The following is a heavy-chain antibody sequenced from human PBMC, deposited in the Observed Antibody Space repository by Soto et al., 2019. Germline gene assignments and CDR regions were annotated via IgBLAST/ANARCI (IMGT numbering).Heavy chain of an antibody. CDR1: WFSVSSKY. D-gene: IGHD6-19*01. CDR3: VQTTGWPGFDF. CDR2: IYGGGTT. J-gene: IGHJ4*02. Sequence: EVQLVESGGGLIQPGGSLRLSCAASWFSVSSKYMTWVRQAPGKGLEWVSVIYGGGTTYYADSVKVRFTISRDTSKNTLYLQMNSLRAEDTAVYYCVQTTGWPGFDFWGQGTLVTVSS. V-gene: IGHV3-53*01.